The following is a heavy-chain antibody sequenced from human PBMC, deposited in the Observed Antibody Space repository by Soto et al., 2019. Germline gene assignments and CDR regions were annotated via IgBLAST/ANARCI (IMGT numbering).Heavy chain of an antibody. J-gene: IGHJ4*02. Sequence: SETLSLTCTVSGGSISSYYWSWIRQPPGKGLEWIGYIYYSGSTNYNPSLKSRVTISVDTSKNQFSLKLSSVTAADTAVYYCATSSGWFTRLFDYWGQGTLVTAPQ. CDR2: IYYSGST. D-gene: IGHD6-19*01. CDR3: ATSSGWFTRLFDY. V-gene: IGHV4-59*01. CDR1: GGSISSYY.